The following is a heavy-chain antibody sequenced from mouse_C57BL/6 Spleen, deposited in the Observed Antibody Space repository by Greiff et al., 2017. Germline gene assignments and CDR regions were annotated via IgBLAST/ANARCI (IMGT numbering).Heavy chain of an antibody. CDR2: INPSNGGT. D-gene: IGHD3-2*02. CDR3: ARPTAQATHYYAMDY. J-gene: IGHJ4*01. Sequence: VKLQQPGTELVKPGASVKLSCKASGYTFTSYWMHWVKQRPGQGLEWIGNINPSNGGTNYNEKFKSKATLTADKSSSTAYMQLSSLTSEDSAVYYCARPTAQATHYYAMDYWGQGTSVTVSS. V-gene: IGHV1-53*01. CDR1: GYTFTSYW.